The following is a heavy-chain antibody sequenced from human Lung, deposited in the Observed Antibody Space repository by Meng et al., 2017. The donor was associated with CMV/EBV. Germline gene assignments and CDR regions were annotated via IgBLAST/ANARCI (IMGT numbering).Heavy chain of an antibody. CDR2: ISWDGGNT. Sequence: GESXKISCAASGFTFDDFAMHWVRQAPGKGLEWVSLISWDGGNTYHADSVKGRFTISRDNSKNSLYLQMNSLRAEDTALYYCAKAQRSIVVVTPLDYSGQGXLVTVSS. CDR3: AKAQRSIVVVTPLDY. CDR1: GFTFDDFA. V-gene: IGHV3-43D*03. D-gene: IGHD3-22*01. J-gene: IGHJ4*02.